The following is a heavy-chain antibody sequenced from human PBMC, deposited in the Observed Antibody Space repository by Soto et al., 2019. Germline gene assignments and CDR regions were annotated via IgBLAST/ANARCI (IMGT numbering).Heavy chain of an antibody. D-gene: IGHD6-19*01. V-gene: IGHV3-23*01. CDR2: ITGSGDAT. J-gene: IGHJ5*02. Sequence: GGSVRLSCVPSGFTFSTYAMACVRQAPGKGLEWVASITGSGDATFHAASVRGRFTMSRDNANNRLYLQMNSLRTEDTAIYFCAKGSGWYFNNWLDPWGQGTLVTVSS. CDR1: GFTFSTYA. CDR3: AKGSGWYFNNWLDP.